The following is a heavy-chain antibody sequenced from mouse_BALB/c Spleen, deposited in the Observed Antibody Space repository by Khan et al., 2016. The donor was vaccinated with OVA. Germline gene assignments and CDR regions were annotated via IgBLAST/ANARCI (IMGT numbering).Heavy chain of an antibody. Sequence: QVQLQQSGPELVKPGASVKMSCKASGYTFTDYVINWVKQRSGQGHEWIGEIYPGSGNSYYSEKFKGKATLPADKSSSTAYMQFISMTFEDSAVYFCAKNHASWFAYWGQVTLVTVSA. CDR2: IYPGSGNS. CDR1: GYTFTDYV. J-gene: IGHJ3*01. V-gene: IGHV1-81*01. CDR3: AKNHASWFAY.